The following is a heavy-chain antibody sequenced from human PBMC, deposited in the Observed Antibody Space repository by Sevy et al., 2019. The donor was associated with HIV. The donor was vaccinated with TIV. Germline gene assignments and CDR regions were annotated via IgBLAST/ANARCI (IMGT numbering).Heavy chain of an antibody. V-gene: IGHV1-69*13. CDR2: IFPIFGTA. J-gene: IGHJ4*02. CDR1: GGTFSSYA. D-gene: IGHD6-19*01. Sequence: ASVKVSCKASGGTFSSYAISWVRQAPGQGLDWMGGIFPIFGTANYAQKFQGRVTITADESMSTAYMGLSSLRSEDTAVCSCARALGPSGRQTWDYWGQGTLVPVSS. CDR3: ARALGPSGRQTWDY.